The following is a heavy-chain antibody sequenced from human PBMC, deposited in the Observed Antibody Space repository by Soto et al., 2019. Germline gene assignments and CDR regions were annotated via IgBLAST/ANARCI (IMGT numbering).Heavy chain of an antibody. CDR1: GFTFTHYA. CDR2: ITGTDNT. V-gene: IGHV3-23*01. J-gene: IGHJ4*02. Sequence: EVQLLESGGDLVQPGGSLRLSCVVSGFTFTHYAMNWVRQAPGKGLEWVSAITGTDNTYYADSVQGRFTISRDSFVSTIYLQMNSLKAEDTAVYYCAKVPWGSSRTGGFDYWGQGTLVTVSS. CDR3: AKVPWGSSRTGGFDY. D-gene: IGHD6-6*01.